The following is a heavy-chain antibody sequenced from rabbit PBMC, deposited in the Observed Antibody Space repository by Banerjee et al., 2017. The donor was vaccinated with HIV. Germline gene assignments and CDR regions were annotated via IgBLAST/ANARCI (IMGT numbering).Heavy chain of an antibody. CDR1: GFDFSSYG. D-gene: IGHD2-1*01. J-gene: IGHJ3*01. V-gene: IGHV1S47*01. CDR3: VRSFGYDDYGFVSARLDL. CDR2: IDPVFGST. Sequence: QEQLVESGGGLVQPGGSLKLSCKASGFDFSSYGVSWVRQAPGKGLEWIGYIDPVFGSTYYASWVNGRFTISSHNAQNTLYLQLNSLTAADTATYFCVRSFGYDDYGFVSARLDLWGPGTLVTVS.